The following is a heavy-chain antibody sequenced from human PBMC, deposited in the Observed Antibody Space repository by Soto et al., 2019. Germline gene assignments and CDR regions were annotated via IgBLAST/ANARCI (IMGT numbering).Heavy chain of an antibody. CDR3: ARGSGADAFDI. V-gene: IGHV1-69*06. CDR2: IIPVIDTA. D-gene: IGHD7-27*01. Sequence: QVQLVQSGAEVKKPGSSVKVSCKVSGGTFNIRWVRQAPGQGLEWMGGIIPVIDTANYARKFQGRVTITADRATNVVYLEMRSLRFEDTAVSYCARGSGADAFDIWGQGTVVTVSS. J-gene: IGHJ3*02. CDR1: GGTFN.